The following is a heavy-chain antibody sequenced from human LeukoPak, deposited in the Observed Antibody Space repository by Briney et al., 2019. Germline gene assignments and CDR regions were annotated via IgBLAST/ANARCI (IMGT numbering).Heavy chain of an antibody. CDR2: IYYSGST. CDR1: GGSISSGGYY. CDR3: ARATSFYGGNFYFDY. Sequence: KPSETLSLTCTVSGGSISSGGYYWSWIRQHPGKGLEWIGYIYYSGSTYYNPSLKSRVTISVDTSKNQFSLKLSSVTAADTAVYYCARATSFYGGNFYFDYWGQGTLVTVSS. V-gene: IGHV4-31*03. D-gene: IGHD4-23*01. J-gene: IGHJ4*02.